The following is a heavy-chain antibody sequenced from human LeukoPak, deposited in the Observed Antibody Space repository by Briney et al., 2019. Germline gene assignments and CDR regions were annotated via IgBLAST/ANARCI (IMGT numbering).Heavy chain of an antibody. CDR2: IDQSRST. D-gene: IGHD1-1*01. CDR3: AASSQLGSYNWFDP. Sequence: SETLSLTCAVYGASFSDHYWTWIRQPPGKGLEWIGEIDQSRSTKCNPSLKGRVTISLDTSKNQFSLDLTSVTAADTAVYYCAASSQLGSYNWFDPWGQGTPVTFSS. J-gene: IGHJ5*02. CDR1: GASFSDHY. V-gene: IGHV4-34*01.